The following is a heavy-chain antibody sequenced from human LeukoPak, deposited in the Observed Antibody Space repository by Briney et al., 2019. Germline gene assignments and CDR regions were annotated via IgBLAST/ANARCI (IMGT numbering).Heavy chain of an antibody. CDR1: GGSISSGGYY. CDR3: ARDRGGTQDY. CDR2: IYYSGST. J-gene: IGHJ4*02. Sequence: SETLSLTCTVSGGSISSGGYYWSWIRQHPGKGLEWIGYIYYSGSTYYNPSLKSRVTISVDTSKNQFSLKLSSVTAADTAAYYCARDRGGTQDYWGQGTLVTVSS. D-gene: IGHD3-10*01. V-gene: IGHV4-31*03.